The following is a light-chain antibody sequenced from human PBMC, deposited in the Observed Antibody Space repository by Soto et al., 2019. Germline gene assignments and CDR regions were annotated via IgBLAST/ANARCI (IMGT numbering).Light chain of an antibody. Sequence: DIQMTQSPSSLSASVGDRVTITCRASQGISNYFAWYQQKPGKVPKLLIYAASTLQSGVPSRFSGSGSGTDFTPTISSLQPEDGATYYCQTYNSAPGAFGPGTKVDIK. V-gene: IGKV1-27*01. J-gene: IGKJ3*01. CDR1: QGISNY. CDR3: QTYNSAPGA. CDR2: AAS.